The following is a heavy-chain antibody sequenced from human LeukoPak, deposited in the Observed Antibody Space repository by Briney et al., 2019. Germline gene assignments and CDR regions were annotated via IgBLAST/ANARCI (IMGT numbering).Heavy chain of an antibody. D-gene: IGHD3-22*01. J-gene: IGHJ4*02. CDR2: MYTGGST. Sequence: GGSLRLSCAASGFTISTNYMSWVRQAPGKGLEWDSVMYTGGSTCYADSVKGRFTISRDNSKNTLYLQMNSLRAEDTALYYCARAPFYYDSSGYPYFDGWGQGTLVTVSS. V-gene: IGHV3-53*01. CDR1: GFTISTNY. CDR3: ARAPFYYDSSGYPYFDG.